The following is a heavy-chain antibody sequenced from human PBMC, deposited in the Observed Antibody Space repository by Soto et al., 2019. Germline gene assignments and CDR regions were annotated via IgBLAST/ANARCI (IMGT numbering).Heavy chain of an antibody. Sequence: QVQLQESGPGLVKPSQTLSLTCTVSGGSLSSGDYYWSWLRQPPGKGLEWIGYIYYSGSTYSNPSLKRRVTISLDTSKNQFSLTLSSVTAADTAGYYCARAVLQLAPWGQGTLVTVSS. CDR2: IYYSGST. J-gene: IGHJ5*02. CDR1: GGSLSSGDYY. CDR3: ARAVLQLAP. V-gene: IGHV4-30-4*01. D-gene: IGHD3-10*01.